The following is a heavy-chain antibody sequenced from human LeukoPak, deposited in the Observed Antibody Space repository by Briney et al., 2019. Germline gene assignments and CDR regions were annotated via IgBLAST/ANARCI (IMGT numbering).Heavy chain of an antibody. V-gene: IGHV1-2*02. CDR2: INPNSGGI. J-gene: IGHJ4*02. CDR3: ASRALGRPFDY. D-gene: IGHD3-10*01. CDR1: GGTFSGYA. Sequence: GASVKVSCKASGGTFSGYAINWVRQATGQGLEWMGWINPNSGGINYAQKLQGRFTMTRDTSISTAYMELGSLRSDDTAVYYCASRALGRPFDYWGQGTLVTVSS.